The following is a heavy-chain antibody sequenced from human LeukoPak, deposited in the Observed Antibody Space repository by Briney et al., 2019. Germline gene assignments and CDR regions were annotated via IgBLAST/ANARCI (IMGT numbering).Heavy chain of an antibody. CDR3: ARVPPVNRDTSAYRPLDY. CDR2: IKEDGTEE. V-gene: IGHV3-7*01. Sequence: GGSLRLSCAASGFTFSNSWMNWVRQAPGKGLEWVANIKEDGTEEDYLESVKGRFTISRDNAQNSLYLQMNSLRAEDTAVYYCARVPPVNRDTSAYRPLDYWGQGTLVTVSS. CDR1: GFTFSNSW. D-gene: IGHD3-22*01. J-gene: IGHJ4*02.